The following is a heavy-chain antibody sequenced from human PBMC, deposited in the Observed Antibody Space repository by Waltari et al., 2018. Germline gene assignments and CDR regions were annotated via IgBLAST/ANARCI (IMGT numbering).Heavy chain of an antibody. Sequence: QVQLVQSGAEVKKPGASVKVSCKASGYTFTSYGISWVRQAPGQGLEWMGWIRAYNGNTNYAQKLQGRVTMTTDTSTSTAYMELRSLRSDDTAVYYCARDLVEYYYDSSGDPTDYWGQGTLVTVSS. CDR1: GYTFTSYG. CDR2: IRAYNGNT. V-gene: IGHV1-18*01. D-gene: IGHD3-22*01. J-gene: IGHJ4*02. CDR3: ARDLVEYYYDSSGDPTDY.